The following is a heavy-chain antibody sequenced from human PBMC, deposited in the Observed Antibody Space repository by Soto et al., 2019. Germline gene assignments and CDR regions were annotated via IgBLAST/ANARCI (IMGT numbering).Heavy chain of an antibody. CDR3: AKDLEPILRYFDWLAGGMDV. Sequence: GGSLRLSCASSGFTFSSYAMSLVRQAPGKGLEWVSAISGSGGSTYYADSVKGRFTISRDNSKNTLYLQMNSLRAEDTAVYYCAKDLEPILRYFDWLAGGMDVWGQGTTVTVSS. J-gene: IGHJ6*02. V-gene: IGHV3-23*01. CDR1: GFTFSSYA. CDR2: ISGSGGST. D-gene: IGHD3-9*01.